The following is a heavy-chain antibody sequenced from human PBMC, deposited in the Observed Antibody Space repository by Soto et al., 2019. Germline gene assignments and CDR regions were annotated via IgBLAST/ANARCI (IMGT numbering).Heavy chain of an antibody. CDR3: ARQVSSAHLDY. D-gene: IGHD6-19*01. Sequence: QLQLQESGPGLVKPSETLSLTCTVSGGSISSSSYYWGWIRQPPGKGLEWIGSIYYSGSTYYNPSLKSRVTISVDTSKNQFSLKLSSVTAADTAVYYCARQVSSAHLDYWGQGTLVTVSS. CDR2: IYYSGST. V-gene: IGHV4-39*01. J-gene: IGHJ4*02. CDR1: GGSISSSSYY.